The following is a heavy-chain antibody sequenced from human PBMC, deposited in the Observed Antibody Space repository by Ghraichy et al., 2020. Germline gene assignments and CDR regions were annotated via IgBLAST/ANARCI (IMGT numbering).Heavy chain of an antibody. J-gene: IGHJ6*02. CDR2: ISAYNGNT. V-gene: IGHV1-18*01. CDR3: ARDPFRANTVTTFRYGMAV. D-gene: IGHD4-17*01. CDR1: GYTFTSYG. Sequence: ASVKVSCKASGYTFTSYGISWVRQAPGQGLERMGWISAYNGNTNYAQKLQGRVTMTTDTSTSTAYMELRSLRSDDTAVYYCARDPFRANTVTTFRYGMAVWGQWTTVTASS.